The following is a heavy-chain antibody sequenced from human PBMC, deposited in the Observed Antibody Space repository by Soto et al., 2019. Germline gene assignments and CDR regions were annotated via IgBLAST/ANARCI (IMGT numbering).Heavy chain of an antibody. CDR3: ARHVAGYSSGLDY. Sequence: QLQLQESGPGLVKPSETLSLTCTVSGGSISSSSYYWGWIRQPPGKGLEWIGSIYYSGSTYYNPSLKSRVTISVDTSKNQFSLKLSSVTAAGTAVYYCARHVAGYSSGLDYWGQGTLVTVSS. D-gene: IGHD6-19*01. V-gene: IGHV4-39*01. CDR1: GGSISSSSYY. CDR2: IYYSGST. J-gene: IGHJ4*02.